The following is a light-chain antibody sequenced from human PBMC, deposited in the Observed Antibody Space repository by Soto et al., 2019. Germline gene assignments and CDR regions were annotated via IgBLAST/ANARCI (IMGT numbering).Light chain of an antibody. CDR3: QQNYRATPWT. CDR2: AAS. J-gene: IGKJ1*01. V-gene: IGKV1-39*01. CDR1: QSISRY. Sequence: DIQMTQSPSSVSASVGDRDTITCRASQSISRYLNWYQHKPGKAPKLLINAASSLERGVPSRFSGGGSGTDFTLNISSLQPDDFATYYCQQNYRATPWTFGQGTKVDIK.